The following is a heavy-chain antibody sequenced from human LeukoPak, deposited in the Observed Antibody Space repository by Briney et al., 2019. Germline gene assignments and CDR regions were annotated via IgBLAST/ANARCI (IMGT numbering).Heavy chain of an antibody. CDR3: ARQAYYYDSSGYGIYYFDY. J-gene: IGHJ4*02. V-gene: IGHV5-51*01. CDR1: GYSFTSCW. CDR2: IYPGDSDT. Sequence: GESLKISCKGSGYSFTSCWIGWVRQMPGKGLEWMGIIYPGDSDTRYSPSFQGQVTISADKSISTAYLQWSSLKASDTAMYYCARQAYYYDSSGYGIYYFDYWGQGTLVTVSS. D-gene: IGHD3-22*01.